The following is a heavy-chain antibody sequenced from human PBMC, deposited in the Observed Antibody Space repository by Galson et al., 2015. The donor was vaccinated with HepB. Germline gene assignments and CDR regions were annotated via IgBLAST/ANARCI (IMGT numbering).Heavy chain of an antibody. CDR1: GFTFSSYA. J-gene: IGHJ5*02. D-gene: IGHD3-10*01. Sequence: SLRPSCAASGFTFSSYALTWVRQAPGKGLEWVSSITGSGDGTYYADSVRGRFAISRDNSKNTLFLHVHSLTAEDTAVYYCAKGRASGKVDWFDPWGQGALVTVSS. CDR2: ITGSGDGT. CDR3: AKGRASGKVDWFDP. V-gene: IGHV3-23*01.